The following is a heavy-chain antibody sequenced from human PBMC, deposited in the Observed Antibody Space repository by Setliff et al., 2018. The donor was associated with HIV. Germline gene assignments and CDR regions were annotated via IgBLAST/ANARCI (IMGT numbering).Heavy chain of an antibody. J-gene: IGHJ3*02. V-gene: IGHV3-23*01. Sequence: PGGSLRLSCAASGFTFSTYAMGWVRQAAGKGLEWVSTIGAVGAPTFYAESVKGRFAVSKDNSKDTLYLQMTSLRAEDTAVYYCARDDSNGNTDAFDIWGQGTTVTVSS. CDR1: GFTFSTYA. D-gene: IGHD5-18*01. CDR2: IGAVGAPT. CDR3: ARDDSNGNTDAFDI.